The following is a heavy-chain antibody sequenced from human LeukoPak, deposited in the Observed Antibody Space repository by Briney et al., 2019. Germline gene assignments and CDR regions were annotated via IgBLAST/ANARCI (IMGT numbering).Heavy chain of an antibody. J-gene: IGHJ3*02. CDR2: ISSSGSTI. V-gene: IGHV3-48*03. CDR1: GFTFSSYE. Sequence: QSGGSLRLACSASGFTFSSYEMNWVRQAPGKGLEWDSSISSSGSTIYYAESVKGRFTISRDNAKNSLYLQMNSLRAGGTAVYYCARDEEPAVTTVTDAFAIWGQGTMVTVSS. D-gene: IGHD4-17*01. CDR3: ARDEEPAVTTVTDAFAI.